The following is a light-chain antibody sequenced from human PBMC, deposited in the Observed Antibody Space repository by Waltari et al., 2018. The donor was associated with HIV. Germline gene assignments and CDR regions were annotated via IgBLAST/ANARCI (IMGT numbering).Light chain of an antibody. V-gene: IGKV4-1*01. J-gene: IGKJ4*01. CDR1: QSVLYSSNNKNY. CDR3: EQYYTTPPT. CDR2: RAS. Sequence: DIVMTQSPDSLAVSLGERATINCKSSQSVLYSSNNKNYLAWYQQKPGQPPKLLIYRASTRESGVPDRFSGSGSGTDFTLTISSLQAEDVAVYYCEQYYTTPPTFGGGTKVEI.